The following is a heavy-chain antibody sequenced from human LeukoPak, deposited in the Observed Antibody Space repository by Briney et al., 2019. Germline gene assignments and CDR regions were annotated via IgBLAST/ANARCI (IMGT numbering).Heavy chain of an antibody. D-gene: IGHD1-26*01. CDR2: INTVSGTI. V-gene: IGHV3-48*01. CDR1: GFTFSSYS. CDR3: ARDQYYAFDC. Sequence: GGSLRLSCAASGFTFSSYSMNWVRQAPGKGLEWLSHINTVSGTISYADSVKGRFTISVDNAKASLYLQMDSLRAEDTAVYYCARDQYYAFDCWGQGSLVTVSS. J-gene: IGHJ4*02.